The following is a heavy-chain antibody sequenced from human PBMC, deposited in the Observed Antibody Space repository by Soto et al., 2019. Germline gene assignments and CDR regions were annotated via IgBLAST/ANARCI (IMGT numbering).Heavy chain of an antibody. CDR3: ARDFPDWNWFDP. CDR2: IYYSGST. CDR1: GGSISSGGYY. D-gene: IGHD2-21*01. Sequence: SETLSLTCTVSGGSISSGGYYWSWIRQHPGKGLEWIGYIYYSGSTYYNPSLKSRVTISVDTSKNQFSLKLSSVTAADTAVYYCARDFPDWNWFDPWGQGTLVTVSS. J-gene: IGHJ5*02. V-gene: IGHV4-31*03.